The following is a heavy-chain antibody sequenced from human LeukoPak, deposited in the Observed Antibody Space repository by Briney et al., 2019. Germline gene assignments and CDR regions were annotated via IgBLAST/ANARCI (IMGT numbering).Heavy chain of an antibody. J-gene: IGHJ6*02. Sequence: GGSLRLSCAASGFTFSSYGMHWVRQAPGKGLEWVAVISYDGSNKYYADSVKGRFTISRDNSKNTLYLQMNSLRAEDTAVYYCAKAIYDILTGPYYYYGMDVWGQGTTVTVS. CDR3: AKAIYDILTGPYYYYGMDV. V-gene: IGHV3-30*18. CDR1: GFTFSSYG. CDR2: ISYDGSNK. D-gene: IGHD3-9*01.